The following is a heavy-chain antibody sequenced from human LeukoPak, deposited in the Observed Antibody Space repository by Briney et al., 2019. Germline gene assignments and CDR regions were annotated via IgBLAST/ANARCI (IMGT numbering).Heavy chain of an antibody. V-gene: IGHV1-2*02. CDR1: GYTFTGYY. Sequence: ASVKVSCKASGYTFTGYYMHWVRQAPGQGLEWMGWINPNSGGTNYAQKFQGRVTMTRDTSISTAYMELSRLRSDDTAMYYCARLTVVPAPVRDNWFDPWGQGTLVTVSS. J-gene: IGHJ5*02. CDR2: INPNSGGT. CDR3: ARLTVVPAPVRDNWFDP. D-gene: IGHD2-2*01.